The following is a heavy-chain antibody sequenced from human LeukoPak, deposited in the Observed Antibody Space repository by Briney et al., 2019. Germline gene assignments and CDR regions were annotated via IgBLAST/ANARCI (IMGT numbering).Heavy chain of an antibody. J-gene: IGHJ4*02. CDR2: INSDGSTT. D-gene: IGHD1-26*01. CDR3: ARRSSGSPPYYFDY. CDR1: GFTFSSYW. V-gene: IGHV3-74*01. Sequence: GGSLRLSCAASGFTFSSYWMHWVRQAPGKGLVWVSRINSDGSTTDYADSVKGRFTISRDNAKNTLYLQMNSLRAEDTAVYYCARRSSGSPPYYFDYWGQGTLVTVSS.